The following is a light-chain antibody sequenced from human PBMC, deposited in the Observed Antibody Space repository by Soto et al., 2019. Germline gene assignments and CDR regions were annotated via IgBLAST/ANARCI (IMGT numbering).Light chain of an antibody. J-gene: IGLJ1*01. CDR1: SSDVGGYNY. V-gene: IGLV2-14*01. CDR3: SSYTSSSTFYV. CDR2: EVS. Sequence: QSVLTQPASVSGSPGQSITISCTGTSSDVGGYNYVSWYQQPPGKAPKLMIYEVSNRPSGVSNRFSGSKSGNTASLTISGLQAEDEADYYCSSYTSSSTFYVFGTGTKVTVL.